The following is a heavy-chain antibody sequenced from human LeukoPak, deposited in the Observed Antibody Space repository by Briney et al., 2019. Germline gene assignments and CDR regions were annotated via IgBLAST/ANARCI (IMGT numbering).Heavy chain of an antibody. CDR3: VRVSGSHGY. Sequence: PGESLRLSCSASGFSFSSYAMHWVRQAPGQGLEYVSAISTNGVSTYYADSVKGRFTISRDNSKNTLYLQMSRLRAEDTAVYYCVRVSGSHGYWGQGTLVTVSS. D-gene: IGHD1-26*01. V-gene: IGHV3-64D*09. CDR1: GFSFSSYA. CDR2: ISTNGVST. J-gene: IGHJ4*02.